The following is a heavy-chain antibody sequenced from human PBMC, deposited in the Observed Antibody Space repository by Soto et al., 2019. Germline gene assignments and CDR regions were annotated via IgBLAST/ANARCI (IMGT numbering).Heavy chain of an antibody. Sequence: QVQLQQWGAGLLKPSETLSLTCAVYGGSFSDYNWSWIRQPPGKGLEWIGEIDYSGRTSYNPSLKNRLTISVDTSKNQFSLKLSSVTAADTAVYYSARGGRMGVAATPIRYWGQGTLVTVSS. CDR3: ARGGRMGVAATPIRY. V-gene: IGHV4-34*01. J-gene: IGHJ4*02. D-gene: IGHD2-15*01. CDR2: IDYSGRT. CDR1: GGSFSDYN.